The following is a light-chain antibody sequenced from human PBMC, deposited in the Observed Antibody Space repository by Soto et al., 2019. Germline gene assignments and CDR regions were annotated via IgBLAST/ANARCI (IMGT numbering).Light chain of an antibody. V-gene: IGLV2-8*01. Sequence: QSVLTQPPSASGSPGQSVTISCTGASSDVGGYKYVSWYQQHPGKAPRLMIYDVSNRPSGVPDRFSGSKSGNTASLTVSGLQAEDEADYYCSSYASSNNYVFGTGTKVTVL. CDR1: SSDVGGYKY. CDR3: SSYASSNNYV. CDR2: DVS. J-gene: IGLJ1*01.